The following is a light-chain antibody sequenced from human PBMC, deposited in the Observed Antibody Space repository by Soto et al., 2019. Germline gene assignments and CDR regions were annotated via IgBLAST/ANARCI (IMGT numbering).Light chain of an antibody. Sequence: IQMTQSPSSLSASVGDRVTITCRASQSIRSSLNWYQQKPGKAPRLLVYAASILQSGVSSRFSGSGSGTDFTLTISSLQPEDFATYYCQQSYSTPYTFGQGTRLEIK. CDR1: QSIRSS. V-gene: IGKV1-39*01. CDR2: AAS. CDR3: QQSYSTPYT. J-gene: IGKJ5*01.